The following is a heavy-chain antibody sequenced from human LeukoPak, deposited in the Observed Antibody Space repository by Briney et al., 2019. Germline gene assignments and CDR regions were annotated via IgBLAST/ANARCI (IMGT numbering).Heavy chain of an antibody. CDR1: GFTFSSYS. Sequence: WESLRLSCAASGFTFSSYSMNWVRQAPGKGLEWISYMSGNGSTIYYAGSVKGRFTISRDNAKNSLYLQMNSLTDEDTAVYYCARGAFFSTYYFGSGSADYWGQGTLVTVSS. V-gene: IGHV3-48*02. D-gene: IGHD3-10*01. J-gene: IGHJ4*02. CDR2: MSGNGSTI. CDR3: ARGAFFSTYYFGSGSADY.